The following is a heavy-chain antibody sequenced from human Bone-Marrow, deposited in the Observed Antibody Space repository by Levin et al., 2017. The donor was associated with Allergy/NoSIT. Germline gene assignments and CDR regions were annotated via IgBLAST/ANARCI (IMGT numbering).Heavy chain of an antibody. CDR2: ISAYNGHT. CDR1: GYIFGNYA. J-gene: IGHJ4*02. V-gene: IGHV1-18*01. Sequence: ASVKVSCKVSGYIFGNYAISWVRQAPGQGLEWMGWISAYNGHTNYGRKFQGRVAMTTDTSANTTHMELRSLRSDDTAVYYCARRGYNSNSVFYFDYWGQGSLVTVSS. D-gene: IGHD1-1*01. CDR3: ARRGYNSNSVFYFDY.